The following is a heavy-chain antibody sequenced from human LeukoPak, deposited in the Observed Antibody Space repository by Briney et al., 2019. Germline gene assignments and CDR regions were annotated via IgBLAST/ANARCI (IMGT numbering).Heavy chain of an antibody. CDR3: ARGLNLYSSSSHFDY. D-gene: IGHD6-6*01. CDR1: GYTFTVYY. V-gene: IGHV1-2*02. Sequence: ASVKVSFKSSGYTFTVYYMRWVRQAPGQGLEWMGWINPNSGGTNYAQKFQGRVTMTRDTSISTAYMELSRLRSDDTAVYYCARGLNLYSSSSHFDYWGQGTLVTVSS. CDR2: INPNSGGT. J-gene: IGHJ4*02.